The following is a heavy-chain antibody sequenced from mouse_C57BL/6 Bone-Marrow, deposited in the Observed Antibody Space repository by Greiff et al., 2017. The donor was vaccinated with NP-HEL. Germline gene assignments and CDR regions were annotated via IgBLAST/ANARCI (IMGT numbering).Heavy chain of an antibody. V-gene: IGHV14-4*01. CDR3: TPAQAPRKFAY. D-gene: IGHD3-2*02. J-gene: IGHJ3*01. Sequence: VQLKESGAELVRPGASVKLSCTASGFNIKDDYMHWVKQRPEQGLEWIGWIDPENGDTEYASKFQGKATITADTSSNTAYLQLSSLTSEDTAVYYCTPAQAPRKFAYWGQGTLVTVSA. CDR2: IDPENGDT. CDR1: GFNIKDDY.